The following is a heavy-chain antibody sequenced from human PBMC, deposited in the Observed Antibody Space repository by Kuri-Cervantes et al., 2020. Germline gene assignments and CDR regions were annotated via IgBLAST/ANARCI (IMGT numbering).Heavy chain of an antibody. CDR1: GFSLSTSGVG. J-gene: IGHJ5*02. V-gene: IGHV2-5*02. CDR3: AHAVGSGWYGWFDP. CDR2: IYWDDDK. D-gene: IGHD6-19*01. Sequence: SGPTLVKPTQILTLTCTFSGFSLSTSGVGVGWIRQPPGKALEWLALIYWDDDKRYSPSLKSRLTITKDTSKNQVVLTMTNMDPVDTATYYCAHAVGSGWYGWFDPWGQGTLVTVSS.